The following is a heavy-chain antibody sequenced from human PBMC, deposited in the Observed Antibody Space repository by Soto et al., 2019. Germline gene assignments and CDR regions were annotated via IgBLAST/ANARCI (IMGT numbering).Heavy chain of an antibody. J-gene: IGHJ4*02. CDR3: ARQIYDSDTGPNFQYYFDS. Sequence: PGESLKISCKGSGYSFAGYWITWVRQKPGKGLEWMGRIDPSDSQTYYSPSFQGHVTISATKSITTVFLQWSSLRASDTAMYYCARQIYDSDTGPNFQYYFDSWGQGTPVTSPQ. V-gene: IGHV5-10-1*01. CDR1: GYSFAGYW. D-gene: IGHD3-22*01. CDR2: IDPSDSQT.